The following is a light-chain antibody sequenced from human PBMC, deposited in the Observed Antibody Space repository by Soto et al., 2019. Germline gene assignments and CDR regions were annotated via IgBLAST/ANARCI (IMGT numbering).Light chain of an antibody. CDR3: CSYAGNRIFV. CDR2: DDL. J-gene: IGLJ3*02. V-gene: IGLV2-23*01. Sequence: QSVLTQPASVSGSPGQSITISCIGTSSDVGAYDLVSWYQQHPGTAPRLIIYDDLRRPSGIDSRFSGSKSGNTASLTISGRRAEEEGNYYCCSYAGNRIFVFGGGTKLTVL. CDR1: SSDVGAYDL.